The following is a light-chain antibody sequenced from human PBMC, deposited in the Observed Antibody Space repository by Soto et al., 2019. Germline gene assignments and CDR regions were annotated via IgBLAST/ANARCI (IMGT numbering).Light chain of an antibody. CDR2: DAS. CDR1: QNINNW. CDR3: QQYNSYPIT. Sequence: DIQMTQSPSTLSASIGDRVTITCRASQNINNWIAWYQQKPGKAPKFLIYDASTLESGVPSRFSGSGSGTEFTLTISSLQPDDFATYYCQQYNSYPITFGQGTRLEIK. J-gene: IGKJ5*01. V-gene: IGKV1-5*01.